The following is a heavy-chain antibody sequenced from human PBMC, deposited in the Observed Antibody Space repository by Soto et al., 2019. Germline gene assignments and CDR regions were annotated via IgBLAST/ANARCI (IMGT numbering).Heavy chain of an antibody. CDR2: ISGSGGST. Sequence: EVQLLESGGGLVQPGGSLRLSCAASGFTFSSYAMSWVRQAPGKGLAWVSAISGSGGSTYYADSVKGRFTISRDNSKNTLYLQMNSLRAEDTAVYYCANGLWFGELYPFDYWGQGTLVTVSS. CDR3: ANGLWFGELYPFDY. V-gene: IGHV3-23*01. D-gene: IGHD3-10*01. CDR1: GFTFSSYA. J-gene: IGHJ4*02.